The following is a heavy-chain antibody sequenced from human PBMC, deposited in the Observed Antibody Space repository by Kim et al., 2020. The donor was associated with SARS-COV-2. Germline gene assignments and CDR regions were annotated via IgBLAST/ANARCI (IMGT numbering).Heavy chain of an antibody. Sequence: GGSLRLSCAASGFTFSSYWMSWVRQAPGKGLEWVANIKQDGSEKYYVDSVKGRFTISRDNAKNSLYLQMNSLRAEDTAVYYCARGHSSSWYDYYYGMDVWGQGTTVTVSS. CDR1: GFTFSSYW. J-gene: IGHJ6*02. CDR2: IKQDGSEK. D-gene: IGHD6-13*01. CDR3: ARGHSSSWYDYYYGMDV. V-gene: IGHV3-7*01.